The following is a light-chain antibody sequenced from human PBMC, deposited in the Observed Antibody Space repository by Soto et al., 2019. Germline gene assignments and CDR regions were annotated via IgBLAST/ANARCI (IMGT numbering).Light chain of an antibody. J-gene: IGKJ1*01. CDR2: GAS. CDR3: QQYDSSPPT. V-gene: IGKV3-20*01. Sequence: EIVLAQSPGTLSLSPGERATLSCRASQSVSNSYLAWYQQKYGQAPRLLIYGASSRATGIPDRFSGSGSGTDFPLTITRLEPEDFAVYYCQQYDSSPPTFGQGTKVEIK. CDR1: QSVSNSY.